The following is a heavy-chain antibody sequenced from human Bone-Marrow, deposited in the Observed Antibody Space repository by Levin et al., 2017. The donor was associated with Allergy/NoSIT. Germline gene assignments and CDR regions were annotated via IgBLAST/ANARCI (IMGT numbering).Heavy chain of an antibody. Sequence: GGSLRLSCAASGFTFSSYGMHWVRQAPGKGLEWVAVIWYDGSNKYYADSVKGRFTISRDNSKNTLYLQMNSLRAEDTAVYYCARDNYYGSGSYYTLYYYYYYMDGWGKGTTVTVSS. CDR2: IWYDGSNK. CDR3: ARDNYYGSGSYYTLYYYYYYMDG. J-gene: IGHJ6*03. D-gene: IGHD3-10*01. CDR1: GFTFSSYG. V-gene: IGHV3-33*01.